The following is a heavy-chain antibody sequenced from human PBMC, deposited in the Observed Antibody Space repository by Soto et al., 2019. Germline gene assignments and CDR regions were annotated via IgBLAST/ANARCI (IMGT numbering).Heavy chain of an antibody. D-gene: IGHD2-2*01. V-gene: IGHV4-30-2*01. CDR2: IYHSGST. CDR1: GGSISSGGYS. CDR3: ARGRTSDIVLVPAGNWFDP. J-gene: IGHJ5*02. Sequence: QLQLQESGSGLVKPSQTPSLTCAVSGGSISSGGYSWSWIRQPPGKGLEWIGYIYHSGSTYYNPSLKSRVTISVDRSKNQFSLKLSSVTAADTAVYYCARGRTSDIVLVPAGNWFDPWGQGTLVTVSS.